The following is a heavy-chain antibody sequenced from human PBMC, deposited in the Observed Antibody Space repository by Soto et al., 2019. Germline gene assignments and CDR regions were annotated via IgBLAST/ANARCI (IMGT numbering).Heavy chain of an antibody. CDR3: ARGYCSRPSCSHFDC. D-gene: IGHD2-2*01. J-gene: IGHJ4*02. CDR1: GFTFSSYA. Sequence: QVLLLESGGGVVQPGRSLRLSCAASGFTFSSYAVHWVRQAPGKGLEWVAVMSYDGSNKYYADSVKGRFTISSDNSKNTLYLQMNSLGTEDTAVYYCARGYCSRPSCSHFDCWGQGTLVTVSS. CDR2: MSYDGSNK. V-gene: IGHV3-30-3*01.